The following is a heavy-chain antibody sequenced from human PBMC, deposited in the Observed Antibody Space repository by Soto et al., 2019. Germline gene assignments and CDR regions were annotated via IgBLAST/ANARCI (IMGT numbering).Heavy chain of an antibody. CDR1: GGSISSGGYS. CDR2: IYHGGST. CDR3: SRAPPLGY. V-gene: IGHV4-30-2*01. Sequence: TLSLTCAVXGGSISSGGYSWSWIRQPPGKGLECIGYIYHGGSTYYNPSLKSRVTISVDRSKNKFSMKLSSVTAADPAVYYCSRAPPLGYWGQGTLVTVSS. J-gene: IGHJ4*02.